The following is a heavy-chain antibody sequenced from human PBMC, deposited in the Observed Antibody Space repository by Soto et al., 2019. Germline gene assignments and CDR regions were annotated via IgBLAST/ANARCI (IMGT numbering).Heavy chain of an antibody. Sequence: QVQLVQSGAEVKKPGASVKVSCKASGYTFTSYAMHWVRQAPGQRLEWMGWINAGNGNTKYSPKFQGRVTITSDTSASTAYMELSSLRSEDTAVYYCARGGSLYWYFYLWGRGTLVTVSS. D-gene: IGHD1-26*01. V-gene: IGHV1-3*01. CDR2: INAGNGNT. J-gene: IGHJ2*01. CDR1: GYTFTSYA. CDR3: ARGGSLYWYFYL.